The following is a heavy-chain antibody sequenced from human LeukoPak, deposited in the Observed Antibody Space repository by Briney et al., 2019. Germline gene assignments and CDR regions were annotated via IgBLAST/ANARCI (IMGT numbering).Heavy chain of an antibody. CDR2: IYTSGST. Sequence: SETLSLXCTVSGGSISSYYWSWIRQPAGKGLEWIGRIYTSGSTNYNPSLKSRVTMSVDTSKNQFSLKLSSVTAADTAVYYCARGTTDILTGYERVDDAFDIWGQGTMVTVSS. V-gene: IGHV4-4*07. D-gene: IGHD3-9*01. CDR1: GGSISSYY. J-gene: IGHJ3*02. CDR3: ARGTTDILTGYERVDDAFDI.